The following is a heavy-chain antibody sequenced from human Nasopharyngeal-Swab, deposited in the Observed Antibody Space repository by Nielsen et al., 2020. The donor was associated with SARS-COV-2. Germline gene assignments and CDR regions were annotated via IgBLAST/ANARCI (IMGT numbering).Heavy chain of an antibody. CDR3: ARTAYSSSWYRLDY. J-gene: IGHJ4*02. D-gene: IGHD6-13*01. CDR1: GYSFTSYW. Sequence: KVSCKGSGYSFTSYWIGWVRQVPGKGLEWMGIIYPGDSDTRYSPSFQGQVTISADKSISTAYLQWSSLKASDTAMYYCARTAYSSSWYRLDYWGQGTLVTVSS. CDR2: IYPGDSDT. V-gene: IGHV5-51*01.